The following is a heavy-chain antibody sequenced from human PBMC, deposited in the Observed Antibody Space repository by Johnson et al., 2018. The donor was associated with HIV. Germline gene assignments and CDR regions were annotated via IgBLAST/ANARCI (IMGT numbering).Heavy chain of an antibody. D-gene: IGHD2-21*02. Sequence: LRLSCAASGFTFSSYAMHWVRQAPGKGLEWVAIISYDGSDKYYADSVKGRFTISRDNSKNTLYLQMNSLRAEDTAVYYCAKDLVVTAPGAFDIWGQGTMVTVSS. V-gene: IGHV3-30*04. CDR2: ISYDGSDK. CDR1: GFTFSSYA. J-gene: IGHJ3*02. CDR3: AKDLVVTAPGAFDI.